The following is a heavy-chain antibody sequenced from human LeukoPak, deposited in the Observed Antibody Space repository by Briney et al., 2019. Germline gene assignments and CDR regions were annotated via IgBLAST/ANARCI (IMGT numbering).Heavy chain of an antibody. J-gene: IGHJ4*02. Sequence: PGGSLRLSCAASGFTFRNYVMSWVRQAPGKGLEWVSAINDTGGTTYCADSVKGRFTISRDNSKNTLYLQMNSLRAEDTAVYYCAKRYYYDSGSPFDYWGLGTLVTVSS. CDR3: AKRYYYDSGSPFDY. V-gene: IGHV3-23*01. CDR2: INDTGGTT. D-gene: IGHD3-10*01. CDR1: GFTFRNYV.